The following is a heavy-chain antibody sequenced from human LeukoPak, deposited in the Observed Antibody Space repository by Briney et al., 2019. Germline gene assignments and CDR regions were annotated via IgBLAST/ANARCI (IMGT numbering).Heavy chain of an antibody. CDR2: ISYDGTNK. Sequence: PGGTLRLSCAASGFPLSNYAMHWVRHAPGKGLDWVADISYDGTNKYSADPVKRRFSFSRDNCKNTLYLQMNSRRTGGMAVCYCARERCRTSCNPPYNWLDPWGEGALGTVSS. J-gene: IGHJ5*02. D-gene: IGHD2-2*01. V-gene: IGHV3-30*01. CDR1: GFPLSNYA. CDR3: ARERCRTSCNPPYNWLDP.